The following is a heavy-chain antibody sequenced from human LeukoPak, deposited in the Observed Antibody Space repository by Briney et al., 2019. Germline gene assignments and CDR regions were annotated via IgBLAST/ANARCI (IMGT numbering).Heavy chain of an antibody. Sequence: PSETLSLTCTVSDGSISSYYWSWIRQPPGKGLEWIGYIYYSGSTSYNPSLKSRVTISVDTSKNQFSLKLSSVTAADTAVYYCARSYSYGHFDYWGQGTLVTVSS. V-gene: IGHV4-59*08. CDR2: IYYSGST. CDR3: ARSYSYGHFDY. CDR1: DGSISSYY. D-gene: IGHD5-18*01. J-gene: IGHJ4*02.